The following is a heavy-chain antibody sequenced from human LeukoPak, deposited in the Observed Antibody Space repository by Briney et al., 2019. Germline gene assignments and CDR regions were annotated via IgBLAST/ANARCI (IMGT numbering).Heavy chain of an antibody. Sequence: PGGSLRLSCADSGFTFSNYWMHWVRQGPGKGLVWVSRISGDGTSTSYADSVKGRFTISRDNAKNSLYLQMNSLRAEDTAVYYCARGRPHGNDYWGQGTLVTVSS. CDR1: GFTFSNYW. V-gene: IGHV3-74*01. J-gene: IGHJ4*02. D-gene: IGHD4-23*01. CDR3: ARGRPHGNDY. CDR2: ISGDGTST.